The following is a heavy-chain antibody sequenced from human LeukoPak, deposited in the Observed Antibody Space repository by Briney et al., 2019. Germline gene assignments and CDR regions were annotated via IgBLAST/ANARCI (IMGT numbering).Heavy chain of an antibody. D-gene: IGHD3-22*01. V-gene: IGHV3-23*01. CDR2: ISGSGGST. Sequence: GGSLRLSCAASGFTFSSYGLNWVRQAPGKGLEWVSVISGSGGSTYYADSVKGRFTISRDNSKNTLYLQMNSLRAEDTAVYYCAKASAMIVVVSKHFDYWGQGTLVTVSS. CDR1: GFTFSSYG. CDR3: AKASAMIVVVSKHFDY. J-gene: IGHJ4*02.